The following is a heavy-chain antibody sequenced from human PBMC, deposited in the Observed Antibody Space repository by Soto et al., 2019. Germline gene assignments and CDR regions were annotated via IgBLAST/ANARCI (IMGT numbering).Heavy chain of an antibody. V-gene: IGHV4-30-2*01. Sequence: SETLSLTCDVSGVSISSGGYSWGWIRQPPGKGLEWIGNIYQSGSTYYKPSLKSRVTISADRSKNQFTLKLSSVTAADTAVYYCARGLTDSCDSSGFPNNWFDPWGQGTLVTVSS. CDR3: ARGLTDSCDSSGFPNNWFDP. D-gene: IGHD3-22*01. CDR1: GVSISSGGYS. J-gene: IGHJ5*02. CDR2: IYQSGST.